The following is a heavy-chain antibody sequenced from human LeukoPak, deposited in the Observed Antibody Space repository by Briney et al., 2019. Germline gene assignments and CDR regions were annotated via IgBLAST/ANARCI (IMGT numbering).Heavy chain of an antibody. CDR3: AKDRSGGSWYFDY. CDR1: GFTFSSYG. CDR2: ISYDGSNK. D-gene: IGHD2-15*01. V-gene: IGHV3-30*18. J-gene: IGHJ4*02. Sequence: PGGSLRLSCAASGFTFSSYGMHWVRQAPGKGLEWVAVISYDGSNKYYADSVKGRFTISRDNSKNTLYLQMNSLRAEDTAVYYCAKDRSGGSWYFDYWGQGTLVTVSS.